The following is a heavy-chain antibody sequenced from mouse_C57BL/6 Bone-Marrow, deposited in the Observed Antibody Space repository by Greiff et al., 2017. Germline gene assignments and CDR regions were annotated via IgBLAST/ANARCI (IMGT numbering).Heavy chain of an antibody. V-gene: IGHV1S81*02. J-gene: IGHJ3*01. CDR3: AVSTMSTTWFAY. CDR2: INPSNGRT. D-gene: IGHD2-4*01. CDR1: GYTFTSYW. Sequence: QVQLQQPGAELVKPGASVKLSCKASGYTFTSYWMHWVKQRPGQGLEWIGEINPSNGRTNYNEKFKSKATLTVDKSSSTAYMQLSSLTSEDSAVYYCAVSTMSTTWFAYWGQGTLVTVSA.